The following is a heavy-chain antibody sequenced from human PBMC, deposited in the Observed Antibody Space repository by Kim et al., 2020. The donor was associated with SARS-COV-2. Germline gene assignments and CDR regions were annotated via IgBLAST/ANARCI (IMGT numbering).Heavy chain of an antibody. J-gene: IGHJ6*02. CDR3: ARVRRSSYSMDV. D-gene: IGHD2-15*01. V-gene: IGHV3-48*02. CDR1: GFIFSSYS. CDR2: ISSSTSTI. Sequence: GGSLRLSCAASGFIFSSYSMDWVRQAPGKGLQWVSYISSSTSTIYYADSVKGRFTISRDNAGNSLYLQMNSLRDEDTAVYYCARVRRSSYSMDVWGQGTTVTVSS.